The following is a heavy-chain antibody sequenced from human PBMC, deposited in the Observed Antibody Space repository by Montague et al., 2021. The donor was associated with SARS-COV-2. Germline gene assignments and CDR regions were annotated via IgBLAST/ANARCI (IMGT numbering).Heavy chain of an antibody. D-gene: IGHD4-17*01. CDR3: ARSGLDYVDYTRAFDI. J-gene: IGHJ3*02. CDR1: GGSISSGGYY. V-gene: IGHV4-31*03. Sequence: TLSLTCTVSGGSISSGGYYWSWIRQQPGKGLEWIGFIYYSGSTYYNPFLKSRVTISVDTSKNQFSLKLSSVTAADTAVYYCARSGLDYVDYTRAFDIWGQGTMVTVSS. CDR2: IYYSGST.